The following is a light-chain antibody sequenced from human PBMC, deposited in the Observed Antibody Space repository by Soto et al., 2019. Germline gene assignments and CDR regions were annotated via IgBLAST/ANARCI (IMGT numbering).Light chain of an antibody. V-gene: IGKV1-39*01. CDR1: QSISSY. CDR3: QQSYSTPIT. Sequence: DIQMTQSPSSLPASVGDRVTITCRASQSISSYLNWYQQKPGEAPKLLIYAASSLQSGVPSRFSGSGSGTDFTLTISSLQPEDFATYYCQQSYSTPITFGQGTRLEIK. J-gene: IGKJ5*01. CDR2: AAS.